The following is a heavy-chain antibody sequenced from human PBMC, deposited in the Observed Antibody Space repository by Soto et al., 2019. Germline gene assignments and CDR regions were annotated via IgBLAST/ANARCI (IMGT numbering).Heavy chain of an antibody. D-gene: IGHD1-26*01. Sequence: QVQLMESGGGVVQPGRSLRLSCAASGFSFSSYGMHWVRQAPGKGLEWVAVTSYDGSNKYYADSVKGRFTISRDNSENTLYLQLNSLRTEDTDVYYCAKDQAARWWEGMGDWGQGSLVTVSS. CDR3: AKDQAARWWEGMGD. CDR2: TSYDGSNK. J-gene: IGHJ4*02. CDR1: GFSFSSYG. V-gene: IGHV3-30*18.